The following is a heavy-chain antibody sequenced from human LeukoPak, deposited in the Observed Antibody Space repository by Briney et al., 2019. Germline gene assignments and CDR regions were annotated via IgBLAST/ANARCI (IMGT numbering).Heavy chain of an antibody. J-gene: IGHJ4*02. CDR1: GFTFSSYG. D-gene: IGHD2-15*01. CDR3: AKDQDETSSFDY. CDR2: IRYDGSNK. Sequence: PGGTLRLSCAASGFTFSSYGMHWVRPAPAKGLAGVAFIRYDGSNKYYADSVKGRFTISRDNSKNTLYLQMNSLRAEDTVVYYCAKDQDETSSFDYWGQGTLVTVSS. V-gene: IGHV3-30*02.